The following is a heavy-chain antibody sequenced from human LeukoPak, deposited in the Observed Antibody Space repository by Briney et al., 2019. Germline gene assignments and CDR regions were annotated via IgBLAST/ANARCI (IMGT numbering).Heavy chain of an antibody. CDR1: GGSLSGHY. Sequence: LETLSLTCTVSGGSLSGHYWSWIRQPPGKTLEWIGYVSYTGRTKYKPSLQSRVTISIDTSKSQFSLKLTSVTSADTAVYSCARLLDNDISGDPDTFDVWGQGTTVIVSS. CDR2: VSYTGRT. V-gene: IGHV4-59*11. D-gene: IGHD3-22*01. J-gene: IGHJ3*01. CDR3: ARLLDNDISGDPDTFDV.